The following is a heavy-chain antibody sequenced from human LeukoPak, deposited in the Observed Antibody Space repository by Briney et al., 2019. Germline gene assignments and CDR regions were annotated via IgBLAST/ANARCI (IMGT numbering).Heavy chain of an antibody. Sequence: PGGSLRLSCAASGFTFGSYSMNWVRQAPGKGLEWVSAISGSGGSTYYADSVKGRFTISRDNSKNTLYLQMNSLRAEDTAVYYCAKPPEEYQLLYEYFQHWGQGTLVTVSS. CDR1: GFTFGSYS. J-gene: IGHJ1*01. V-gene: IGHV3-23*01. CDR3: AKPPEEYQLLYEYFQH. CDR2: ISGSGGST. D-gene: IGHD2-2*02.